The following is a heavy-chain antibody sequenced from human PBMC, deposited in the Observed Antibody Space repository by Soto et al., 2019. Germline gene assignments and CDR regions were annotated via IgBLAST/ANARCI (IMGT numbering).Heavy chain of an antibody. CDR2: TRNKANSYTT. V-gene: IGHV3-72*01. D-gene: IGHD1-26*01. CDR3: ARGYRQGFDY. J-gene: IGHJ4*02. CDR1: GFTFSDHY. Sequence: GESLRLSCAASGFTFSDHYMDWVRQAPGKGLEWVGRTRNKANSYTTEYAASVKGRFTISRDDSKNSLYLQMNSLKTEDTAVYYCARGYRQGFDYWGQGTLVTVSS.